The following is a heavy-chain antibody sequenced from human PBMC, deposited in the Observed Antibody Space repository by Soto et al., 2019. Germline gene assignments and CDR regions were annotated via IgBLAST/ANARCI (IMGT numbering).Heavy chain of an antibody. CDR1: GFTFSSYS. J-gene: IGHJ1*01. CDR2: ISSSSSNI. CDR3: ARGLYGDRREYFQY. D-gene: IGHD4-17*01. V-gene: IGHV3-48*01. Sequence: EVQLVESGGGLVQPGGSLRLSCAASGFTFSSYSMNWVRQAPGKGLEWVSYISSSSSNIYYADSVKGRFTISRDNAKNSLYLQMNSLRAEDTAVFYCARGLYGDRREYFQYWGQGTLVTVSS.